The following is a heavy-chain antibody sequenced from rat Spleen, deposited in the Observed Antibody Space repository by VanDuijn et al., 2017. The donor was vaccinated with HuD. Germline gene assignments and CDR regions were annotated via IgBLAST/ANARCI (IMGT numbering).Heavy chain of an antibody. J-gene: IGHJ4*01. V-gene: IGHV5S23*01. CDR2: ISTGGGNT. CDR3: ARYSSHSFYVMDA. D-gene: IGHD1-2*01. CDR1: GFTFSNYY. Sequence: EVQLVESGGGLVQPGRSLKLSCVASGFTFSNYYMAWVRQAPTKGLEWVSSISTGGGNTYYRDSVKGRFIISRDNAKNTQYLQMDSLRSEDTATYYCARYSSHSFYVMDAWGQGVMVTVSS.